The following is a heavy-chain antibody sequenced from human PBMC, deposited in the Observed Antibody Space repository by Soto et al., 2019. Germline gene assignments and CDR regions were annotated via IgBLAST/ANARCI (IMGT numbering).Heavy chain of an antibody. CDR3: AKGSGIAAADYYYYGMDV. J-gene: IGHJ6*02. Sequence: PGGSLRLSCAASGFTFSSYAMSWVRQAPGKGLEWVSAISGSGGSTYYADSVKGRFTISRDNSKNTLYLQMNSLRAEDTAVYYCAKGSGIAAADYYYYGMDVWGQGTTVTVSS. D-gene: IGHD6-13*01. V-gene: IGHV3-23*01. CDR2: ISGSGGST. CDR1: GFTFSSYA.